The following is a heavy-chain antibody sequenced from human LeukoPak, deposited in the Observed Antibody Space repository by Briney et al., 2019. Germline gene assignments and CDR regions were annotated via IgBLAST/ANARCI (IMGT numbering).Heavy chain of an antibody. J-gene: IGHJ5*02. CDR1: GGSISSPNW. V-gene: IGHV4-4*02. CDR3: ARVGHNWFDP. D-gene: IGHD1-26*01. Sequence: SETLSLTCAVSGGSISSPNWWTWARQPPGKGLEWIGEIYHSGRTNSNPSLESRVIMSVDKSKNQFSLKLTSVTAADTAVYYCARVGHNWFDPWGQGTLVTVSS. CDR2: IYHSGRT.